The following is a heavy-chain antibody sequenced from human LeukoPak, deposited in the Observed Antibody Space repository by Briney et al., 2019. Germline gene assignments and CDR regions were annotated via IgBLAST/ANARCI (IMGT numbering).Heavy chain of an antibody. CDR1: GFTFSRST. J-gene: IGHJ5*02. CDR2: ISSSSNYI. Sequence: GGSLRLSCAASGFTFSRSTMNWVRQAPGKGLEWLSSISSSSNYIYYADSVKGRFTISRDNAKNSLYLQMNSLRAEDTAVYYCARDLGQYYDTSDNWFDPWGQGTLVTVSS. V-gene: IGHV3-21*01. D-gene: IGHD3-22*01. CDR3: ARDLGQYYDTSDNWFDP.